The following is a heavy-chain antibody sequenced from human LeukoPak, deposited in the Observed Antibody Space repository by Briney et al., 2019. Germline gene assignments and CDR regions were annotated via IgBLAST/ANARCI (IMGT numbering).Heavy chain of an antibody. D-gene: IGHD3-10*01. J-gene: IGHJ4*02. Sequence: GRSLRLSCAASGFTFSSYAMHWVRQAPGKGLEWVAVISYDGSNKYYADSVKGRFTISRDNSKNTLYLQMNSLRAEDTAVYYCAKFLWFGELLYYWGQGTLVTVSS. CDR2: ISYDGSNK. CDR1: GFTFSSYA. CDR3: AKFLWFGELLYY. V-gene: IGHV3-30-3*02.